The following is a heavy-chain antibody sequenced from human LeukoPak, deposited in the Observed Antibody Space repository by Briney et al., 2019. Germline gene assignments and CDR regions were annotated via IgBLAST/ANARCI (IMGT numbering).Heavy chain of an antibody. CDR2: ISGSGGST. J-gene: IGHJ4*02. CDR3: AKVYYDSSGYYYGPEGH. CDR1: GFTFSSYG. D-gene: IGHD3-22*01. V-gene: IGHV3-23*01. Sequence: GGTPRLSCAASGFTFSSYGMSWVRQAPGKGLEWVSAISGSGGSTYYADSVKGRFTISRDNSKNTLYLQMNSLRAEDTAVYYCAKVYYDSSGYYYGPEGHWGQGTLVTVSS.